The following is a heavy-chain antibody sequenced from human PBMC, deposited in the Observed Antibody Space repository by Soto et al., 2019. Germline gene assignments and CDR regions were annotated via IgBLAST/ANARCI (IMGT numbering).Heavy chain of an antibody. CDR1: GDSVSSNSDA. CDR3: ARDEGGP. V-gene: IGHV6-1*01. CDR2: TYYRSKWNS. J-gene: IGHJ4*02. Sequence: SETLSLTCAISGDSVSSNSDAWSWIRQSPSRGLEWLGRTYYRSKWNSNYAVSVKGRVTINPDTSKNQFSLQLNSVTPEDTAVYYCARDEGGPWGQGTLVTVSS.